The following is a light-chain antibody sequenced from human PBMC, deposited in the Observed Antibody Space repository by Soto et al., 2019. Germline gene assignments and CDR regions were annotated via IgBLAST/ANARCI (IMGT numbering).Light chain of an antibody. CDR3: QQYYSSPTWT. CDR1: QSILYSSNNKNY. Sequence: DIVMTQSPDSLAVSLGERATINCKSSQSILYSSNNKNYLAWYQQKPGQPPKLLIYWASTRESGVPDRFGGSGSGTDFTLTISSLQAEDVATYYCQQYYSSPTWTFGQGTKVEIK. CDR2: WAS. V-gene: IGKV4-1*01. J-gene: IGKJ1*01.